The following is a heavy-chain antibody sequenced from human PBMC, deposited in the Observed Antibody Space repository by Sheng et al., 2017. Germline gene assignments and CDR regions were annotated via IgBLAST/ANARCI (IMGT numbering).Heavy chain of an antibody. CDR1: GFTFSSYG. CDR3: AKGARYSSSGLSGYYMDV. D-gene: IGHD6-6*01. V-gene: IGHV3-30*02. J-gene: IGHJ6*03. Sequence: QVQLVESGGGVVQPGGSLRLSCAASGFTFSSYGMHWVRQAPGKGLEWVAFIRYDGSNKYYADSVKGRFTISRDNSKNTLYLQMNSLRAEDTAVYYCAKGARYSSSGLSGYYMDVWGKGTTVTVSS. CDR2: IRYDGSNK.